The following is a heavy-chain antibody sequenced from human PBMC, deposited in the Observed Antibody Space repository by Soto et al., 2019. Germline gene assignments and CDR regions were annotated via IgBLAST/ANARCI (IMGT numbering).Heavy chain of an antibody. CDR1: GGSISSGGYY. Sequence: PSLTCTVSGGSISSGGYYWSWIRQHPGKGLEWIGYIYYSGSTYYNPSLKSRVTTSVDTSKNQFPLKLSSVTAADTAVYYCARDRMAFGGVTDYWGQGTLVTVSS. D-gene: IGHD3-16*01. CDR2: IYYSGST. J-gene: IGHJ4*02. CDR3: ARDRMAFGGVTDY. V-gene: IGHV4-31*03.